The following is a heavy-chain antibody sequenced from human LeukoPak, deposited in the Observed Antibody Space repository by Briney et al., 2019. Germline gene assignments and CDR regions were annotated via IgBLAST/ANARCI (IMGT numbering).Heavy chain of an antibody. Sequence: SETLSLTCTVSGGSISSYYWSWIRQPPGKGLEWIGYIYYSGSTNYNPSLKSRVTISVDTSKNQFSLKLSSVTAADTAVYYCAIYLRGDGGSRDYFDYWGQGTLVTVSS. CDR3: AIYLRGDGGSRDYFDY. V-gene: IGHV4-59*08. J-gene: IGHJ4*02. CDR1: GGSISSYY. CDR2: IYYSGST. D-gene: IGHD2-15*01.